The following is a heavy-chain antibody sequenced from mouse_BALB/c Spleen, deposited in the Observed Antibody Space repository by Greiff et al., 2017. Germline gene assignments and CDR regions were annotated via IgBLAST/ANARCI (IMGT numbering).Heavy chain of an antibody. CDR3: ARAVYGSSYDWYFDV. CDR1: GFSLTGYG. J-gene: IGHJ1*01. CDR2: IWGDGST. Sequence: QVQLQQSGPGLVAPSQSLSITCTVSGFSLTGYGVNWVRQPPGKGLEWLGMIWGDGSTDYNSALKSRLSISKDNSKSQVFLKMNSLQTDDTARYYCARAVYGSSYDWYFDVWGAGTTVTVSS. D-gene: IGHD1-1*01. V-gene: IGHV2-6-7*01.